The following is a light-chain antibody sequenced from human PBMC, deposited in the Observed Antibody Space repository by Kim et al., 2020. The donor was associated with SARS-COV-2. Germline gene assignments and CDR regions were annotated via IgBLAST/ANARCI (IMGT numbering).Light chain of an antibody. CDR1: KLGDKY. CDR3: QAWDSSLRV. J-gene: IGLJ3*02. Sequence: SYELTQPPSVSVSPGQTASITCSGDKLGDKYACWYQQKPGQSPVLVIYQDSKRPSGIPERFSGSNSGNTATLTISGTQAMDEAHYYCQAWDSSLRVFGGGTKLTVL. V-gene: IGLV3-1*01. CDR2: QDS.